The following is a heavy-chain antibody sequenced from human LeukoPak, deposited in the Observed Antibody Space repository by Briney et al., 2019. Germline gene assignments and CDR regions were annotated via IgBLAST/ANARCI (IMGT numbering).Heavy chain of an antibody. CDR3: ARDSPEQLWPITDFDY. J-gene: IGHJ4*02. V-gene: IGHV1-18*01. Sequence: ASVKVSCKASGYTFTSYGISWVRQAPGQGLEWMGWISAYNGNTNYAQKLQGRVTMTTDTSTSTAYMELRSLRSDDTAVYYCARDSPEQLWPITDFDYWGQGTLVTVSS. CDR1: GYTFTSYG. D-gene: IGHD5-18*01. CDR2: ISAYNGNT.